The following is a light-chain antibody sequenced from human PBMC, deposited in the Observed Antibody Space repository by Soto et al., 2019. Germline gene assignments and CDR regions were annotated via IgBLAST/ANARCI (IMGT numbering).Light chain of an antibody. V-gene: IGKV1-5*03. Sequence: QRPQSPYTLSASVGDRVTITCRASQSISSWLAWYQQKPGKAPKLLIYKASSLESGVPSRFSGSGSGTEFTLTISSLRPDDFATYYCQHYNSSSRTFGQGTKVDI. CDR1: QSISSW. J-gene: IGKJ1*01. CDR2: KAS. CDR3: QHYNSSSRT.